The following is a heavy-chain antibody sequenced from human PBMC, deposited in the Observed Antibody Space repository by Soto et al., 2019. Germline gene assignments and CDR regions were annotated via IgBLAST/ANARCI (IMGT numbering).Heavy chain of an antibody. Sequence: QVQLQESGPGLVKPSQTLSLTCTVSGGSISSGGYYWSWIRQHPGKGLEWIGYIYYSGSTYYNPSLKSRVTISVDPSKNQFSLKLSSVTAADTAVYYCAALGDCTNGVCSPGDYWGQGTLVTVSS. J-gene: IGHJ4*02. CDR1: GGSISSGGYY. V-gene: IGHV4-31*03. D-gene: IGHD2-8*01. CDR3: AALGDCTNGVCSPGDY. CDR2: IYYSGST.